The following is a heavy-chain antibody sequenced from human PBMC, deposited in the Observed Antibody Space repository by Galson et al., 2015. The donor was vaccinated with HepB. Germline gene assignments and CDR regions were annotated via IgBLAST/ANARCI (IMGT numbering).Heavy chain of an antibody. CDR2: IKSKTDGGTT. CDR3: TTAPGYSYSIYGMDV. J-gene: IGHJ6*02. CDR1: GFTFSNAW. Sequence: SLRLSCAASGFTFSNAWMSWVRQAPGKGLEWVGRIKSKTDGGTTDYAAPVKGRFTISRDDSKNTLYLQMNSLKTEDTAVYYCTTAPGYSYSIYGMDVWGQGTTVTVSS. D-gene: IGHD5-18*01. V-gene: IGHV3-15*01.